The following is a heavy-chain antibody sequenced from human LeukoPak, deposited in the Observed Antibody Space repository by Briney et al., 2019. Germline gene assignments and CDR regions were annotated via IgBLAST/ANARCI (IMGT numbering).Heavy chain of an antibody. D-gene: IGHD3-16*01. CDR3: ARGGGLGV. V-gene: IGHV3-7*03. CDR1: GFTFSSYA. CDR2: IRQDGSEK. J-gene: IGHJ6*02. Sequence: TGGSLRLSCAASGFTFSSYAMSWVRQAPGKGLEWVANIRQDGSEKYYVDSVKGRFTISRDNAKNSLYLQMSNLRAEDTAVYFCARGGGLGVWGQGATVTVSS.